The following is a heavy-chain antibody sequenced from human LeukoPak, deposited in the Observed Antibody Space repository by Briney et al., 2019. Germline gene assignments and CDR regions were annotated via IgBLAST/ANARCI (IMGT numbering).Heavy chain of an antibody. V-gene: IGHV1-69*10. CDR1: GYTFTSYG. CDR2: FIPILGTA. CDR3: ARDDGRYFDRLGHDAFDI. Sequence: ASVKVSCKASGYTFTSYGISWVRQAPGQGLEWMGVFIPILGTANSTQKFQGRVTITADISTNTVYMELSSLRSEDTAVYYCARDDGRYFDRLGHDAFDIWGQGTLVTVSS. J-gene: IGHJ3*02. D-gene: IGHD3-9*01.